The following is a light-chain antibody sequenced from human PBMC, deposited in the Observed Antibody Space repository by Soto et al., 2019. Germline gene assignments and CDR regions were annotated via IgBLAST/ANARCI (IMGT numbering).Light chain of an antibody. CDR1: SSDIGAGFD. J-gene: IGLJ1*01. Sequence: QSVLTQPPSVSGAPGQRVTISCSGSSSDIGAGFDVHWYQHLPGTAPKLLIYGNTNRPSGVPGRFSGSKSGNSASLVISGRQAEDEADYYCQSYENSRTGFYVFGTGTKVTVL. V-gene: IGLV1-40*01. CDR3: QSYENSRTGFYV. CDR2: GNT.